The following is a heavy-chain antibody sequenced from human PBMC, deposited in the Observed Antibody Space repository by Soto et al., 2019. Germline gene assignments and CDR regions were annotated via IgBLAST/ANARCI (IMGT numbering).Heavy chain of an antibody. V-gene: IGHV3-21*01. CDR1: GFTFRTYT. CDR2: IRGFSPYT. Sequence: GALRLSCVASGFTFRTYTMNWVRQAPGKGLEWVSGIRGFSPYTFYAESVKGRFTISRDNAKNSLYLQMNSLGVEDTAVYYCARDRGYDAHDYYYNAMDVWGQGTTVTVSS. D-gene: IGHD2-15*01. CDR3: ARDRGYDAHDYYYNAMDV. J-gene: IGHJ6*02.